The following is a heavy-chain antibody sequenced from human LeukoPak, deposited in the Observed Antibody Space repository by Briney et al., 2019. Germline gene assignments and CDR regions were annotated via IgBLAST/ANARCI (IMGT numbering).Heavy chain of an antibody. J-gene: IGHJ4*02. CDR1: GGSISSYY. CDR2: IYYSGST. D-gene: IGHD3-9*01. Sequence: SETLSLTCTVSGGSISSYYWSWIRQPPGKGLEWIGYIYYSGSTNYNPSLKSRVTISVDTSKNQFSLKLSSVTAADTAVYYCARVSGDDILTGYYQYYFVYWGQGTLVTVSS. V-gene: IGHV4-59*01. CDR3: ARVSGDDILTGYYQYYFVY.